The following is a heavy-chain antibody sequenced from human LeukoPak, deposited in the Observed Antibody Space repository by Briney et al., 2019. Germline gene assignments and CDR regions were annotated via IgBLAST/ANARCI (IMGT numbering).Heavy chain of an antibody. CDR3: ASRSNSDGNAEDFDY. CDR2: IYPSGGST. D-gene: IGHD1-14*01. Sequence: GASVKVSCTASGYTFTSYYMHWVRQAPGQGLEWMGIIYPSGGSTSYAQKFQGRVTMTRDTSTSTVYMELSSLRSEDTAVYYCASRSNSDGNAEDFDYWGQGTLVTVSS. V-gene: IGHV1-46*01. J-gene: IGHJ4*02. CDR1: GYTFTSYY.